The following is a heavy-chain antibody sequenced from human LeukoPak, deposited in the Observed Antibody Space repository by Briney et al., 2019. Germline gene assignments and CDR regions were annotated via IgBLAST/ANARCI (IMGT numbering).Heavy chain of an antibody. Sequence: GGSLRLSCAVSGFTFSSYAMNWVRQAPGKGLEWVSGISGSGGNTYYADSVKGRFTISRDNSKNTVYLRINSLRAEDTAVYYCAQEGGAWGQGTLVVVSS. D-gene: IGHD3-16*01. J-gene: IGHJ5*02. V-gene: IGHV3-23*01. CDR2: ISGSGGNT. CDR3: AQEGGA. CDR1: GFTFSSYA.